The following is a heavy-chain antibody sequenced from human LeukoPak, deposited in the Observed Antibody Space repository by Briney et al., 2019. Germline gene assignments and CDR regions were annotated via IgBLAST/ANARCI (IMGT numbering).Heavy chain of an antibody. J-gene: IGHJ4*02. CDR3: ARGRVYYGSGSYYPLDY. CDR1: GGSFSGYY. V-gene: IGHV4-34*01. Sequence: SETLSLTCAVYGGSFSGYYWSWIRQPPGKGLEWIEEINHSGSTNYNPSLKSRVTISVDTSKNQFSLKLSSVTAADTAVYYCARGRVYYGSGSYYPLDYWGQGTLVTVSS. D-gene: IGHD3-10*01. CDR2: INHSGST.